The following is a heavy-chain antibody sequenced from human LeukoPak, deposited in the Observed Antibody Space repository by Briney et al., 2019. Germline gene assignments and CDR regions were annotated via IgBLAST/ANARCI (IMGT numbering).Heavy chain of an antibody. CDR3: ARDVPQRSGPGSGIY. CDR1: GFTVSSNY. CDR2: IYSGGST. D-gene: IGHD1-1*01. V-gene: IGHV3-66*01. J-gene: IGHJ4*02. Sequence: GGSLRLSCAASGFTVSSNYMSWVRQAPGKGLEWVSVIYSGGSTYYADSVKGRFTISRDNSKNTLYLQMNSLRAEDTAVYYCARDVPQRSGPGSGIYWSQGTLVTVSS.